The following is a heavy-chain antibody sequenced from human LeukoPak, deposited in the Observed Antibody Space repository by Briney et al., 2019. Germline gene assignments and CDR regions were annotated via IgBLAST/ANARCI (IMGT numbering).Heavy chain of an antibody. V-gene: IGHV1-2*02. J-gene: IGHJ4*02. D-gene: IGHD3-22*01. Sequence: ASVKVSCKASGCTFTGYYMHWVRQAPGQGLEWMGWINPNSGGTNYAQKFQGRVTMTRDTSISTAYMELSRLRSDDTAVYYCARRGLDYYDSSGYLDYWGQGTLVAVSS. CDR2: INPNSGGT. CDR3: ARRGLDYYDSSGYLDY. CDR1: GCTFTGYY.